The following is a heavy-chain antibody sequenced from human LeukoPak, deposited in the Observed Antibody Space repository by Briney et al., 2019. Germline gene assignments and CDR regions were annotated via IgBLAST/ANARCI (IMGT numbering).Heavy chain of an antibody. CDR3: ARDIAARYYFDY. V-gene: IGHV1-2*02. J-gene: IGHJ4*02. CDR1: GYTFTGYY. CDR2: INPNSGGT. Sequence: ASVKVSCKASGYTFTGYYMHWVRQAPGQGLEWMGWINPNSGGTNYAQKFQGRVTMTRDTSISTAYVELSRLRSDDTAVYYCARDIAARYYFDYWGQGTLVTVSS. D-gene: IGHD6-6*01.